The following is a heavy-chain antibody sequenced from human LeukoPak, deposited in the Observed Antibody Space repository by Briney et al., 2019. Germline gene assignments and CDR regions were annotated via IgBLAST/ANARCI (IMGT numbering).Heavy chain of an antibody. Sequence: SGPTLVNPPQILTLTCTFSVFSLSTSGVDVGWIRQPPGKALDWLAIIYGNDDKRYSPSLRSRVTITKDTSKNQVVLTMTNMDPVDTATYYCAHSRYTENYFDYWGQGTLVTVSS. CDR1: VFSLSTSGVD. CDR2: IYGNDDK. CDR3: AHSRYTENYFDY. V-gene: IGHV2-5*01. J-gene: IGHJ4*02. D-gene: IGHD3-16*02.